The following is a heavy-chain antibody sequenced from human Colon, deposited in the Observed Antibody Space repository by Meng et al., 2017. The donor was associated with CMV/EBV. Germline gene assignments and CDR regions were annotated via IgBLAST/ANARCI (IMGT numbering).Heavy chain of an antibody. V-gene: IGHV4-31*02. D-gene: IGHD4-17*01. CDR2: IQHTRSA. Sequence: GSNNNKNYCWRWVRQNPEKGLEWIGYIQHTRSAYYNQSLQSRSSISIDTSKNQFSLHLNYVTAADTAVYYCAREVNVPTTSDAFDIWGQGTMVTVSS. J-gene: IGHJ3*02. CDR1: GSNNNKNYC. CDR3: AREVNVPTTSDAFDI.